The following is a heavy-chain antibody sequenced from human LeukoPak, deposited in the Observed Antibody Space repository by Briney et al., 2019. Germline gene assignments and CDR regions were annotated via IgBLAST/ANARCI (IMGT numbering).Heavy chain of an antibody. CDR1: GFTFSDHY. D-gene: IGHD3-10*01. V-gene: IGHV3-72*01. J-gene: IGHJ4*02. CDR3: RGPLW. CDR2: TRNIANSYTT. Sequence: PGGSLRLSCAASGFTFSDHYMDWVRQAPGKGLEWVGRTRNIANSYTTEYAASVKGRFTISRDDSKNSLYLQMNSLKTEDTAVYYCRGPLWWGQGTLVTVSS.